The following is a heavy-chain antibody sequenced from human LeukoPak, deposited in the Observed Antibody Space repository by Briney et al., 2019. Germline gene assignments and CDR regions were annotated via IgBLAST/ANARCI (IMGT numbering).Heavy chain of an antibody. Sequence: GGSLRLSCAASGFTFSSYAMHWVRQAPVKGLEWVSYITMNSVRFYAGSMKGRFTISRDNDKNSVYLQMSSLRDEDTAVYFCTRGRDQLLGPNDSWGQGSLVTVSS. CDR1: GFTFSSYA. CDR2: ITMNSVR. J-gene: IGHJ4*02. V-gene: IGHV3-48*02. D-gene: IGHD2-2*01. CDR3: TRGRDQLLGPNDS.